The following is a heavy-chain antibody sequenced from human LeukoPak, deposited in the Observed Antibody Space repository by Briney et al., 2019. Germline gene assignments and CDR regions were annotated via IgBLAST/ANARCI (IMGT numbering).Heavy chain of an antibody. J-gene: IGHJ4*02. CDR2: IYSGGST. V-gene: IGHV3-66*02. Sequence: PGGSLRLSCAASGFTVSSNYMSWVSQAPGKGLEWVSVIYSGGSTYYADSVKGRFTISRDNSKNTLYLQMNSLRAEDTAVYYCARDSSGSYDYWGQGTLVTVSS. CDR1: GFTVSSNY. D-gene: IGHD1-26*01. CDR3: ARDSSGSYDY.